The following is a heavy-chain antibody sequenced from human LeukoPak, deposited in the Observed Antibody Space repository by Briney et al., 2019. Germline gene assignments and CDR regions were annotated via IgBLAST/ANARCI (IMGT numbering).Heavy chain of an antibody. V-gene: IGHV1-69-2*01. CDR2: VDPEDGET. CDR1: GYTFTDYH. CDR3: ATDPSIADKYNWFDP. Sequence: ASVKISCKVSGYTFTDYHMHWVQQAPGKGLEWMGLVDPEDGETIYAEKFQGRVTITADTSTDTAYMELSSLRSEDTAVYYCATDPSIADKYNWFDPWGQGTLVTVSS. D-gene: IGHD6-6*01. J-gene: IGHJ5*02.